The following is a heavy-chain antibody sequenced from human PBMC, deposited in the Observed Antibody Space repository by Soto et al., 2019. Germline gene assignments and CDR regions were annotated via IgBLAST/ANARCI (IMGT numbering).Heavy chain of an antibody. V-gene: IGHV3-30*18. CDR1: GFTFSNYG. J-gene: IGHJ4*02. D-gene: IGHD7-27*01. CDR2: ISYDGSDQ. CDR3: EKDTGADY. Sequence: QVQLVESGGGVVQPGRSLRLSCAASGFTFSNYGMYWVRQAPGKGLEWVARISYDGSDQLYGDSVKGRFTISRDNSKNTLYLQMNSLRSEDTAVYYCEKDTGADYWGQETLVTVSS.